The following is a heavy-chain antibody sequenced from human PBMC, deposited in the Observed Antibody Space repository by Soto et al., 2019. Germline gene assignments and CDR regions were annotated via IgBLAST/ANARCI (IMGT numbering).Heavy chain of an antibody. V-gene: IGHV4-39*01. CDR1: GGSIRSDGYY. CDR2: TYYSGST. J-gene: IGHJ5*02. Sequence: QLQLQESGPGLVKPSETLSLTCTVSGGSIRSDGYYWGWIRQPPGKGLEWIGSTYYSGSTYYNPSLKSRVTISVDTSKNQFSLELTSVTAADTAVYYCARYFSGGPRSRAYNYFDPWGQGTLVTVSS. D-gene: IGHD3-16*01. CDR3: ARYFSGGPRSRAYNYFDP.